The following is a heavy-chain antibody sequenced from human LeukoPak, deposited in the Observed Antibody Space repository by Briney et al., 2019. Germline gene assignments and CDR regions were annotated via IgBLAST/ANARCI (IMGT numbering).Heavy chain of an antibody. J-gene: IGHJ4*02. V-gene: IGHV1-46*01. Sequence: GASVKVSCKASGYTFTSYYMHWVRQAPGQGLEWMGIINPSGGSTSYPQKFQGRVTMTRDTSTSTVYMELSSLRSEDTAVYYCAREPPFHCGGDCYFDYWGQGTLVTVSS. D-gene: IGHD2-21*02. CDR2: INPSGGST. CDR3: AREPPFHCGGDCYFDY. CDR1: GYTFTSYY.